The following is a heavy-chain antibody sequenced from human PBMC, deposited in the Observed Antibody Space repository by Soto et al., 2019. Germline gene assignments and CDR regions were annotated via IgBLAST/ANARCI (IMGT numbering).Heavy chain of an antibody. CDR3: ARTRITMVRGVMGAHYYYYGMDV. J-gene: IGHJ6*02. D-gene: IGHD3-10*01. V-gene: IGHV4-61*01. CDR1: GGSVSSGSYY. Sequence: TSETLSLTCTVSGGSVSSGSYYWSWIRQPPGKGLEWIGYIYYSGSTNYNPSLKSRVTISVDTSKNQFSLKLSSVTAADTAVYYCARTRITMVRGVMGAHYYYYGMDVWGQGTTVTVSS. CDR2: IYYSGST.